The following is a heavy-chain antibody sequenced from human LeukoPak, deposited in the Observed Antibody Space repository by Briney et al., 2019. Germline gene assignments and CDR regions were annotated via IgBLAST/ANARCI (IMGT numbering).Heavy chain of an antibody. J-gene: IGHJ6*02. D-gene: IGHD3-3*01. CDR3: ARDRYDSYPMDV. CDR2: AHNSGST. CDR1: GGSISSSDYY. V-gene: IGHV4-31*03. Sequence: PSQTLSLTCTVSGGSISSSDYYWSWIRQHPGKGLEWIGYAHNSGSTYYNPSLKSRISISVDTSKNQFSLKLSSVTAADTAVYYCARDRYDSYPMDVWGQGTTVTVSS.